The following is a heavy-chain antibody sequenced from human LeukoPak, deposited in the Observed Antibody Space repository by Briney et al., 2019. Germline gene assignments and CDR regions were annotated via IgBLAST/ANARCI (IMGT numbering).Heavy chain of an antibody. V-gene: IGHV3-23*01. Sequence: PGGSLRLSCAASGLTFSSHPMSWVRQARSRGLDWVAAISDSGGSTYYADSVKGRFTISRDNSKNTLYLQMNSLRAEDTAVYYCAKELVVVVVAATHRYFDYWGQGTLVTVSS. CDR1: GLTFSSHP. CDR2: ISDSGGST. CDR3: AKELVVVVVAATHRYFDY. D-gene: IGHD2-15*01. J-gene: IGHJ4*02.